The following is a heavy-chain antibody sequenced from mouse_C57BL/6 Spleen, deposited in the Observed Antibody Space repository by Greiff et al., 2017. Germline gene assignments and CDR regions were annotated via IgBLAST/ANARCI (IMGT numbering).Heavy chain of an antibody. CDR1: GYTFTSYW. CDR3: ARGNYGYFDY. J-gene: IGHJ2*01. D-gene: IGHD2-1*01. Sequence: QVQLQQPGAELVKPGASVKLSCKASGYTFTSYWMHWVKQRPGQGLEWIGMIHPNSGSTNYTEKFKSKATLTVDKSSSTAYQQLSSLTSEDAAVYYCARGNYGYFDYWGQGTTLAVSS. CDR2: IHPNSGST. V-gene: IGHV1-64*01.